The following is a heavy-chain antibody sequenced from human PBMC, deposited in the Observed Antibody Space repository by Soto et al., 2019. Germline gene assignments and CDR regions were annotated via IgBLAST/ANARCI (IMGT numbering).Heavy chain of an antibody. CDR1: GFTFSSYA. D-gene: IGHD2-15*01. Sequence: GGSLRLSCAASGFTFSSYAMHWVRQAPGKGLEWVAVISYDGSNKYYADSVKGRFTISRDNSKNTLYLQMNSLRAEDTAVYYCARDLGLDCSGGSCYPLGPDSWGQGTMVTVSS. CDR2: ISYDGSNK. CDR3: ARDLGLDCSGGSCYPLGPDS. J-gene: IGHJ3*02. V-gene: IGHV3-30-3*01.